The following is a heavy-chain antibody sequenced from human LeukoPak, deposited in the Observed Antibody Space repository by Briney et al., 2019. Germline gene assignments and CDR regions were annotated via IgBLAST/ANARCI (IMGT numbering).Heavy chain of an antibody. Sequence: GASVKVSCKASGGTFSSYAISWVRQAPGQGLEWMGGIIPIFGTANYAQKFQGRVTITADKSTSTAYMELGSLRSEDTAVYYCARDLTDHYYGRDYYYYMDVWGKGTTVTISS. D-gene: IGHD3-10*01. V-gene: IGHV1-69*06. J-gene: IGHJ6*03. CDR2: IIPIFGTA. CDR1: GGTFSSYA. CDR3: ARDLTDHYYGRDYYYYMDV.